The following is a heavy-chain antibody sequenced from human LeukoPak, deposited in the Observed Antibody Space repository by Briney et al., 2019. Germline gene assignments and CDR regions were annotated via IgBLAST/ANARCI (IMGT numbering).Heavy chain of an antibody. D-gene: IGHD3-22*01. J-gene: IGHJ4*02. CDR3: AKGGYEYDSSGHNYFDY. CDR2: ISGSSSYI. CDR1: GFSFSYHG. V-gene: IGHV3-21*01. Sequence: GGTLRLSCVASGFSFSYHGMSWVRLAPGKGLEWVSSISGSSSYIYYADSVKGRFTISRDNSKNTLYLQMNSLRAEDTAVYYCAKGGYEYDSSGHNYFDYWGLGTLVTVSS.